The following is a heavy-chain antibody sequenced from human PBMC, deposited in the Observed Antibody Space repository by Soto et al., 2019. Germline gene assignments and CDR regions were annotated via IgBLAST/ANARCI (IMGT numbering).Heavy chain of an antibody. CDR3: ARAPAGTSPFFDY. CDR2: ISSSGFTI. Sequence: GGSLRLSCAASGFTFSDYYMSWIRQAPGKGLEWVSYISSSGFTIYYADSVKGRFTISRDNAKNSLYLQMNSLRAEDTAVYYCARAPAGTSPFFDYWGQGTPVTVSS. CDR1: GFTFSDYY. V-gene: IGHV3-11*01. J-gene: IGHJ4*02. D-gene: IGHD6-13*01.